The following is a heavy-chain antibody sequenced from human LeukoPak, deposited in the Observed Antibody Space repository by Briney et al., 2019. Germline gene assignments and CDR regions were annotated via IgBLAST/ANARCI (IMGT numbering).Heavy chain of an antibody. CDR2: IIPILGIA. J-gene: IGHJ4*02. Sequence: SVKVSCKASGGTFSSYTISWVRQAPGQGLEWMGRIIPILGIANYAQKFQGRVTITADKSTSTAYMELSSLRSEDTAVYYCASIAVAGKPLFGYWGQGALVTVSS. CDR3: ASIAVAGKPLFGY. CDR1: GGTFSSYT. V-gene: IGHV1-69*02. D-gene: IGHD6-19*01.